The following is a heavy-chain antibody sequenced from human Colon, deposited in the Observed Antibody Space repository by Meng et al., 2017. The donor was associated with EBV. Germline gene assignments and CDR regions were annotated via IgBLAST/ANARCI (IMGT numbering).Heavy chain of an antibody. CDR3: ARVSSGWDYFDY. CDR1: GGSVSSGGYY. D-gene: IGHD6-19*01. CDR2: IYYSGST. V-gene: IGHV4-31*03. J-gene: IGHJ4*02. Sequence: VQLQEAGPGLVKPSQTLSLTRTASGGSVSSGGYYWTWIRQHPGKGLEWFGHIYYSGSTFYNPSLKRRVIISIDTSKNQFSLNLRSVTAADTAVYYCARVSSGWDYFDYWGQGTLVTVSS.